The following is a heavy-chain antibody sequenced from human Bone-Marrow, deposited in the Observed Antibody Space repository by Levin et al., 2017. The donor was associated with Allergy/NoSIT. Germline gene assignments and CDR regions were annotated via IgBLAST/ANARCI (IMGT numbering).Heavy chain of an antibody. Sequence: GESLKISCAASGFTFTPYAMTWVRQAPGKGLEWVSVISGSGATTNYADSYADSVKGRFSISRDNSKNTLYLQMSSLRAEETAVYYCAKHFKVSDSSSWYDSFDSWGQGTLVTVSS. CDR1: GFTFTPYA. CDR3: AKHFKVSDSSSWYDSFDS. V-gene: IGHV3-23*01. D-gene: IGHD6-13*01. J-gene: IGHJ4*02. CDR2: ISGSGATT.